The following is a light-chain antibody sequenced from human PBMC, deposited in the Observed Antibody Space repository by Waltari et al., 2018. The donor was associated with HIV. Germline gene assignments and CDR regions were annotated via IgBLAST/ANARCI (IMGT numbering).Light chain of an antibody. Sequence: QSVLTQPPSVSGAPGQRVTISCTGSSSNIGARFDVHWYQQLPGTAPKLLIYGDNNRPSGVPDRFSGSKSGTSASLASTGLQAEDEADYYCQSYDSSLSGSVFGGGTKLTVL. V-gene: IGLV1-40*01. J-gene: IGLJ3*02. CDR1: SSNIGARFD. CDR3: QSYDSSLSGSV. CDR2: GDN.